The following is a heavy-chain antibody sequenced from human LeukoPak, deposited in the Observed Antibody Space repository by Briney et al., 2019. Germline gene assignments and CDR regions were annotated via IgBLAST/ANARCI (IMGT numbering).Heavy chain of an antibody. CDR3: ARHTIAEAVWGAKGWFDP. D-gene: IGHD6-19*01. V-gene: IGHV4-39*01. CDR2: IYYSGST. J-gene: IGHJ5*02. CDR1: GGSISSSSYY. Sequence: PSETLSLTCTVSGGSISSSSYYWGWIRQPPGKGLEWIGSIYYSGSTYYNPSLKSQVTISVDTSKNQFSLKLSSVTAADTAVYYCARHTIAEAVWGAKGWFDPWGQGALVTVSS.